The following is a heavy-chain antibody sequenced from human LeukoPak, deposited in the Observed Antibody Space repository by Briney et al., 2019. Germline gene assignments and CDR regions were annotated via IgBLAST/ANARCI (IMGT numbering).Heavy chain of an antibody. D-gene: IGHD3-22*01. CDR2: ISGSGGST. Sequence: GGSLRLSCAASGFTFSSYAMSWVRQAPGKRLEWVSAISGSGGSTYYADSVKGRFTISRDNSKNTLYLQMNSLRAEDTAVYYCAKNFPRIVVVITTPYYFDYWGQGTLVTVSS. J-gene: IGHJ4*02. V-gene: IGHV3-23*01. CDR1: GFTFSSYA. CDR3: AKNFPRIVVVITTPYYFDY.